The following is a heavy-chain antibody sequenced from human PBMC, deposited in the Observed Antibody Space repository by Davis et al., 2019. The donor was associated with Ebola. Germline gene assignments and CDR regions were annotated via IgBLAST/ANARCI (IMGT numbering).Heavy chain of an antibody. CDR1: GDSVSSAG. J-gene: IGHJ4*02. CDR2: TYYNSKWYN. D-gene: IGHD3-22*01. V-gene: IGHV6-1*01. CDR3: ARGWLKGYLDY. Sequence: HSQTLSLTCAISGDSVSSAGWNWIRQSPSRGLEWLGRTYYNSKWYNDYAVSVRGRITINADPSKNQFSLHLNSVTPEDTAIYYCARGWLKGYLDYWGQGTLVTVSS.